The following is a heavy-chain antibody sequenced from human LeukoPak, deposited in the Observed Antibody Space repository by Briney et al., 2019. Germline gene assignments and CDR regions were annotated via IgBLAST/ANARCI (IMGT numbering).Heavy chain of an antibody. CDR1: GYTFTSYY. Sequence: ASVKVSCKASGYTFTSYYMHWVRQAPGQGLEWMGIINPSGGSTSYAQKFRGRVTMTRDTSTSTVYMELSSRRSEDTAVYYCASRPYYYDSSGILDYYYGMDVWGQGTTVTVSS. V-gene: IGHV1-46*01. D-gene: IGHD3-22*01. CDR2: INPSGGST. CDR3: ASRPYYYDSSGILDYYYGMDV. J-gene: IGHJ6*02.